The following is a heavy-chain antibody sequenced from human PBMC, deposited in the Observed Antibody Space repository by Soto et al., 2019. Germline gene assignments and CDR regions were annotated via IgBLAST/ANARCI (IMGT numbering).Heavy chain of an antibody. V-gene: IGHV5-51*01. CDR1: GYSFTNYW. CDR3: ARQGYCSSTACYTVDY. CDR2: IYPGDSNT. Sequence: GESLKISCKGSGYSFTNYWIGWVRQMPGKGLEWMGIIYPGDSNTRYSPSFQAQVTISADKSISTAYLQWSSLKASDTAMYYCARQGYCSSTACYTVDYWGQGTLVTVSS. D-gene: IGHD2-2*02. J-gene: IGHJ4*02.